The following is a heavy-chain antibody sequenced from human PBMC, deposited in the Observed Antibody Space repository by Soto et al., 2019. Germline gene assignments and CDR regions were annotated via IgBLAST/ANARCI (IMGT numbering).Heavy chain of an antibody. V-gene: IGHV3-9*01. Sequence: EVQLVESGGGLVQPGRSLRLSCAASGFTFDDYAMHWVRQAPGHGLEWVSGISWNSGSIGYADSVKCRFTISRDNAKNSLYLQMNSLRAEDTALYYCAKDQSPGITGTDYWGQGTLVTVSS. CDR2: ISWNSGSI. CDR3: AKDQSPGITGTDY. CDR1: GFTFDDYA. D-gene: IGHD1-20*01. J-gene: IGHJ4*02.